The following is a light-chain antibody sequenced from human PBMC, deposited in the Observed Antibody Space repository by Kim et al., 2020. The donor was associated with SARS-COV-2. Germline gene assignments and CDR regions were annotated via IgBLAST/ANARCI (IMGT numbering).Light chain of an antibody. Sequence: EIVMTQSPGTLSVSPGERATLSCRASQSVGRNVAWYQQKPGQAPRLLIYDASTRATGIPARFSGSGSGTEFTLTISSLQSEDLAVYSCQQYDDWPPWTFDQGTKVE. CDR3: QQYDDWPPWT. CDR2: DAS. CDR1: QSVGRN. J-gene: IGKJ1*01. V-gene: IGKV3-15*01.